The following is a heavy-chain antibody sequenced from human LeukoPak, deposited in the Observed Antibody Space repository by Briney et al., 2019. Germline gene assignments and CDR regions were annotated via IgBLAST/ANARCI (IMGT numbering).Heavy chain of an antibody. CDR1: GGSFSGYY. D-gene: IGHD3-9*01. Sequence: SETLSLTCAVYGGSFSGYYWSWIRRPPGKGLEWIGYIYYTGSTNYNPSLKSRVTISVDTSKNQFSLKLSSVTAADTAVYYCATLTGYSSESWFDPWGQGILVTVSS. V-gene: IGHV4-59*01. J-gene: IGHJ5*02. CDR3: ATLTGYSSESWFDP. CDR2: IYYTGST.